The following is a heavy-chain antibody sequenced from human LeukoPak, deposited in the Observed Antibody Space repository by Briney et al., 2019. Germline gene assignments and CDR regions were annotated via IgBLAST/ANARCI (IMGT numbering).Heavy chain of an antibody. D-gene: IGHD5-24*01. Sequence: GGSLRLSCAASGFTFSSYAMHWVRQAPGKGLEWVSYISSSGSTIYYADSVKGRFTISRDNAKNSLYLQMNSLRAEDTAVYYCAREVEMALRYWGQGTLVTVSS. J-gene: IGHJ4*02. CDR1: GFTFSSYA. V-gene: IGHV3-48*03. CDR3: AREVEMALRY. CDR2: ISSSGSTI.